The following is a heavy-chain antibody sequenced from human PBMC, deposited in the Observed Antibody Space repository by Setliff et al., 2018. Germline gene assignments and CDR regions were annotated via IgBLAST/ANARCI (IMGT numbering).Heavy chain of an antibody. CDR3: ARPGLPLRYYYGMDV. J-gene: IGHJ6*02. V-gene: IGHV3-30*03. Sequence: PGGSLRLSCAASGFSFNTYGMHWVRQAPGEGLEWVAFVQFDGSNKYYGDSVKGRFTISRDSSKNTQYLQMNSLRPEDTAVYYCARPGLPLRYYYGMDVWGQGTTVTVSS. CDR1: GFSFNTYG. CDR2: VQFDGSNK.